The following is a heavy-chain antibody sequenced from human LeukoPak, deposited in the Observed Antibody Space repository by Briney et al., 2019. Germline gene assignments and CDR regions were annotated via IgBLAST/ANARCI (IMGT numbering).Heavy chain of an antibody. D-gene: IGHD5-18*01. CDR3: ARARGNTYGYFEY. CDR1: GLTLSGYW. Sequence: GGSLRLSCAASGLTLSGYWMQWVRHAPGKGLVWVSRINGDASSTNYADSVKGRFTISRDNATSTLYLQMNDRRVEGTALFYCARARGNTYGYFEYWGQGTLVTVSS. CDR2: INGDASST. J-gene: IGHJ4*02. V-gene: IGHV3-74*01.